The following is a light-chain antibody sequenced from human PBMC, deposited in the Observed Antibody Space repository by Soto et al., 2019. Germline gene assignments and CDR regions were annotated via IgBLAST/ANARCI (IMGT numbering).Light chain of an antibody. CDR2: VDS. V-gene: IGLV3-21*02. CDR3: CSYAGSYTWV. Sequence: SYELTQPPSVSVAPGQTARITCGGNNIESKSVHWYQQRPGQAPVLVIYVDSDRPSGIPDRFSASTSGNTAALTISRVEAGDEADYYCCSYAGSYTWVFGGGTKVTVL. CDR1: NIESKS. J-gene: IGLJ3*02.